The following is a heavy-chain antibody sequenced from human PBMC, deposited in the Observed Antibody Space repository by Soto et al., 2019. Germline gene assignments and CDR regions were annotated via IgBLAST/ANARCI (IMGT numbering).Heavy chain of an antibody. Sequence: EVQLVESGGGLVKPGGSLRLSCAASGFTFSSYSMNWVRQAPGKVLEWVSSISSSSSYIYYADSVKGRFTISRDNAKNSLYLQMNSLRAEDTAVYYCARRFSVPSTAAWFDPWGQGTLVTVSS. CDR2: ISSSSSYI. V-gene: IGHV3-21*01. J-gene: IGHJ5*02. CDR3: ARRFSVPSTAAWFDP. CDR1: GFTFSSYS. D-gene: IGHD6-25*01.